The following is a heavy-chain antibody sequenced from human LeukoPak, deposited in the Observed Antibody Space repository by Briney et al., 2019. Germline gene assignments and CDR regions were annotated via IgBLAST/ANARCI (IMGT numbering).Heavy chain of an antibody. D-gene: IGHD5-18*01. J-gene: IGHJ3*01. Sequence: GASVKVSCKASGGTFSSNAISWVRQAPGQGLEWMGGIMSTFGPAVYAGKFQGRVTITADESTSTAYMQMSSLTSEDTAVYYCAREDTDLVTDGFDVWGQGTVVTVSS. CDR3: AREDTDLVTDGFDV. CDR1: GGTFSSNA. V-gene: IGHV1-69*13. CDR2: IMSTFGPA.